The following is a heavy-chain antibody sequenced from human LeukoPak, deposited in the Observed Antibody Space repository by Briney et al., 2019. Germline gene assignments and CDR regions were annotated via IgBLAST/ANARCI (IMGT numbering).Heavy chain of an antibody. CDR2: IKPDESGR. CDR3: ARDFPRAIYCNNTICSPGFDY. D-gene: IGHD2-2*01. J-gene: IGHJ4*02. Sequence: GGSLRLSCAASGFTFSSHWMSWVRQAPGKGLEWVAHIKPDESGRYYVDSVKGRFTISRDNAKNSLFLQMNSLRAEDTAVYYCARDFPRAIYCNNTICSPGFDYWGQGTLVTVSS. V-gene: IGHV3-7*01. CDR1: GFTFSSHW.